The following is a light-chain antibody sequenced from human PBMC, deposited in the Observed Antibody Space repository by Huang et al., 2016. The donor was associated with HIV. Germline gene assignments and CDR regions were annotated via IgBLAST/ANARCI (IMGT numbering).Light chain of an antibody. CDR1: QNINNH. J-gene: IGKJ1*01. CDR2: GSS. Sequence: VMTQSPASLPVSPGDRATLFCRARQNINNHLAWYQKRPGQAPRLLIYGSSTRATGFPPRFSGSRSGTNFTLTITSLQSEDFALYYCQQYDDWPRTFGQGTKVEV. V-gene: IGKV3-15*01. CDR3: QQYDDWPRT.